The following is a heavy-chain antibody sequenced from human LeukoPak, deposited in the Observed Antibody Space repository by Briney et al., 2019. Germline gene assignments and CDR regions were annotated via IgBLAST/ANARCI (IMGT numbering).Heavy chain of an antibody. CDR3: ARDGVGATWRDIY. V-gene: IGHV3-23*01. CDR2: ISGSGGST. CDR1: GFTFSSYA. J-gene: IGHJ4*02. Sequence: GGSLRLSCAASGFTFSSYAMSWVRQAPGKGLEWVSAISGSGGSTYYADSVKGRFTISRDSSKNTLYLQMNSLRAEDTAVYYCARDGVGATWRDIYWGQGTLVTVSS. D-gene: IGHD1-26*01.